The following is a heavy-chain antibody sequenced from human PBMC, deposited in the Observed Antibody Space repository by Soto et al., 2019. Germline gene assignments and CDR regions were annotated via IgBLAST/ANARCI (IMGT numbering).Heavy chain of an antibody. CDR3: AKDRGYSSGWDRLGLFDY. V-gene: IGHV3-23*01. D-gene: IGHD6-19*01. CDR1: GFTFSSYA. Sequence: PGGSLRLSCAASGFTFSSYAMSWVRQAPGKGLEWVSAISGSGGSTYYADSVKGRFTISRDNSKNTLYLQMNSLRAEDTAVYYCAKDRGYSSGWDRLGLFDYWGQGTLVTVSS. CDR2: ISGSGGST. J-gene: IGHJ4*02.